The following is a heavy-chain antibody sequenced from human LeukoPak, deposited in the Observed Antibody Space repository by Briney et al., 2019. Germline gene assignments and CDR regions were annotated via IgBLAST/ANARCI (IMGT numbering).Heavy chain of an antibody. J-gene: IGHJ3*02. V-gene: IGHV3-23*01. CDR2: ISGSGGST. CDR3: AKAPSIAAAGTSAFDI. CDR1: GFTFSSYA. D-gene: IGHD6-13*01. Sequence: PGGSLRLSCAASGFTFSSYAMSWVRQAPGKGLEWVSAISGSGGSTYYADSVKGRFTISRDNSKNTLYLQINSLRAEDTAVYYCAKAPSIAAAGTSAFDIWGQGTMVTVSS.